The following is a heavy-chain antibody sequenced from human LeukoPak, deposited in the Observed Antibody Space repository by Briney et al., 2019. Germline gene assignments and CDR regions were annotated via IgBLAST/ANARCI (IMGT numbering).Heavy chain of an antibody. J-gene: IGHJ4*02. CDR3: AKDHSSSFDY. CDR1: GFTFSSYG. V-gene: IGHV3-30*18. D-gene: IGHD6-13*01. Sequence: GGSLRLSCAASGFTFSSYGMHWVRQAPGKGLEWVAVISYDGSNKYYADSVKGRFTISRGNSKNTLYLQMNSLRAEDTAVYYCAKDHSSSFDYWGQGTLVTVSS. CDR2: ISYDGSNK.